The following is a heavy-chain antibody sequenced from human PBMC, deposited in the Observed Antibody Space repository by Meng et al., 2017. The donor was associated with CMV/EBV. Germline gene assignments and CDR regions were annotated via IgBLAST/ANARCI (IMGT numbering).Heavy chain of an antibody. J-gene: IGHJ4*02. CDR2: ISGNSGST. CDR1: GFTFNIYA. CDR3: ARSLTGTGYFFVY. D-gene: IGHD1/OR15-1a*01. V-gene: IGHV3-23*01. Sequence: GESLKISCATSGFTFNIYAITWVRQAPGKGLEWVSSISGNSGSTYYADSVKGRFTISRDNSKNTLYLQMNSLRAEDTAVYYCARSLTGTGYFFVYWGQGTLVTVSS.